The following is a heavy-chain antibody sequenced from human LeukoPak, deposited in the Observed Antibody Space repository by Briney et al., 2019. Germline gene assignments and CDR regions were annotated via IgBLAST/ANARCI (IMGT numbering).Heavy chain of an antibody. Sequence: ASVKVSCKASGYTFTRYGISWVRQAPGQGLEWMGWISAYNGNTNYAQKLQGRVTMTTDTSTSTAYMELRSLRSDDTAVYYCASVPLDQGHCSSISCYTPWGQGTLGTVSS. CDR1: GYTFTRYG. CDR2: ISAYNGNT. V-gene: IGHV1-18*01. J-gene: IGHJ5*02. CDR3: ASVPLDQGHCSSISCYTP. D-gene: IGHD2-2*02.